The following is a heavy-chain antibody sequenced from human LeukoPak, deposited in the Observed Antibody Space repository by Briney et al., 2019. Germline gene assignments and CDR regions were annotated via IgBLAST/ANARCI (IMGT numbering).Heavy chain of an antibody. CDR1: GFTFSRDA. J-gene: IGHJ4*02. V-gene: IGHV3-23*01. D-gene: IGHD2-21*01. CDR2: ISADGDDT. CDR3: TKARWGYCAAGCYSRVLDN. Sequence: GGSLRLSCAVSGFTFSRDAMNWGRQAPGRGLEWVSIISADGDDTKIAVAVKGRLTIYRDNSKISLYLQMISLGAEDTYVYYCTKARWGYCAAGCYSRVLDNWDQGTLVTVSS.